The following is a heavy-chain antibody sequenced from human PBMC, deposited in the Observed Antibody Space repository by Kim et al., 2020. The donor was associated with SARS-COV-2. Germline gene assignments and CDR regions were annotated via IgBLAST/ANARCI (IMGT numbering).Heavy chain of an antibody. J-gene: IGHJ6*02. CDR2: ISSSSSYI. V-gene: IGHV3-21*01. D-gene: IGHD3-10*01. Sequence: GGSLRLSCAASGFTFSSYSMNWVRQAPGKGLEWVSSISSSSSYIYYADSVKGRFTISRDNAKNSLYLQMNSLRAEDTAVYYCARGLIPYYYGSGSYYPYYYYYYGMDVWGQGTTVTVSS. CDR1: GFTFSSYS. CDR3: ARGLIPYYYGSGSYYPYYYYYYGMDV.